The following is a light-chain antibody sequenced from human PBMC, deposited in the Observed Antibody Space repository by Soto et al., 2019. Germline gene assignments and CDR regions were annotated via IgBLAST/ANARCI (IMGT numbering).Light chain of an antibody. V-gene: IGKV3-15*01. CDR2: GAS. Sequence: EIVMTQSPATLSVSPGERATLSCRASQSVSNNLAWYQQKAGQAPRLLIYGASTRATGIPARFSGSGSGTEFNLTIRSLQSEDFAVYFCQQYNNWPPWTFGQGTKVEIK. CDR1: QSVSNN. J-gene: IGKJ1*01. CDR3: QQYNNWPPWT.